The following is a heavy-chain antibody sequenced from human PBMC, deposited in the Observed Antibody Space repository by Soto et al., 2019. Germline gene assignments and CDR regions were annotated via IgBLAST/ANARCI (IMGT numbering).Heavy chain of an antibody. CDR3: ARCYCSVGSCYTCWHFDL. V-gene: IGHV1-18*01. D-gene: IGHD2-15*01. CDR1: GYTFSNFG. CDR2: IGPYNGNT. Sequence: ASVKVSCKASGYTFSNFGLSWVRQAPGQGLEWMGWIGPYNGNTDHAQKFQDRVTMTTDTSTNTAYMELRGLTSDDTAVYYCARCYCSVGSCYTCWHFDLWGRGTLVTVS. J-gene: IGHJ2*01.